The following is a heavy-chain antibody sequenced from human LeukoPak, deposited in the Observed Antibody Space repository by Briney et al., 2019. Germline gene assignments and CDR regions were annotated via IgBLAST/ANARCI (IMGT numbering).Heavy chain of an antibody. V-gene: IGHV1-2*02. J-gene: IGHJ4*02. CDR3: ARDLGGFSSSSSDY. CDR2: INPNTGVT. D-gene: IGHD6-6*01. Sequence: ASVKVSCKASGYTFTGYYLHWLRQAPGQGLEWMGWINPNTGVTNYAQKFQGRVTMTRDTSISTAYMELSRLRSDDTAVYHCARDLGGFSSSSSDYWGQGTLVTVSS. CDR1: GYTFTGYY.